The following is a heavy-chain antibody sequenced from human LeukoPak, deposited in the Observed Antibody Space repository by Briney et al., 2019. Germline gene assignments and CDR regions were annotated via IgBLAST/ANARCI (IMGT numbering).Heavy chain of an antibody. D-gene: IGHD3-16*01. CDR2: ISSSGSTI. CDR3: AKGRGFRVWDPWDN. Sequence: GGSLRLSCAASGFTFSSYEMNWVRQAPGKGLEWVSYISSSGSTIHYADSVKGRFTISRDNSKNTLFLEMNSLRVEDTAVYYCAKGRGFRVWDPWDNWGQGTLITVSS. V-gene: IGHV3-48*03. CDR1: GFTFSSYE. J-gene: IGHJ4*02.